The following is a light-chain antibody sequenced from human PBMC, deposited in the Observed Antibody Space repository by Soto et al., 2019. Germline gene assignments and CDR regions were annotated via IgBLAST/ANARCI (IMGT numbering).Light chain of an antibody. CDR1: QGISNY. V-gene: IGKV1-27*01. J-gene: IGKJ3*01. CDR3: EKYNSPRVP. CDR2: SAS. Sequence: DIQMTQSPSSLSASVGDRVTITCRASQGISNYLAWYQQKPGKVPKLLICSASTLQSGVPSRFSGSGSGTDFALTMSSRQPKDVATYYCEKYNSPRVPFGPGTKVDIK.